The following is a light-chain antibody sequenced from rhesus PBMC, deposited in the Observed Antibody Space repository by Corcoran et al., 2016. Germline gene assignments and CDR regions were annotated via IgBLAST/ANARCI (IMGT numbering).Light chain of an antibody. CDR1: QRVGSY. CDR2: GSP. J-gene: IGKJ4*01. V-gene: IGKV3-24*04. Sequence: ETVVTQSPATLSLSPGERVTLSCRASQRVGSYLAWYQQKPGQAPRLLISGSPSRATGIPDRFIGSGSGTDFTLTISTLEPEDVGVYYCQQSDNLLTFGGGTKVELK. CDR3: QQSDNLLT.